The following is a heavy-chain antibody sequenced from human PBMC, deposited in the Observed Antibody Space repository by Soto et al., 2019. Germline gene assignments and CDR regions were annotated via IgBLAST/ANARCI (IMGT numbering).Heavy chain of an antibody. D-gene: IGHD3-22*01. Sequence: SETLSLTCTVSGGSISSSSYYWGWIRQPPGKGLEWIGRIYYSGSTYYNPSLKSRVTISVDTSKNQFSLKLSSVTAADTAVYYCATTPSYDSSGYYHPTIDYWGQGTLVTVS. CDR3: ATTPSYDSSGYYHPTIDY. CDR1: GGSISSSSYY. CDR2: IYYSGST. V-gene: IGHV4-39*01. J-gene: IGHJ4*02.